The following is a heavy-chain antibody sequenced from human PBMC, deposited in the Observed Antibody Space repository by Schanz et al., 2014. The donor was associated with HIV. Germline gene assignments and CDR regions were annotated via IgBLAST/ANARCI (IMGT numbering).Heavy chain of an antibody. CDR3: ASGRFGTVIWWGDAFDI. CDR1: GYTFSHYG. CDR2: IIPIFHTA. V-gene: IGHV1-69*13. Sequence: QVQLLQSGPEVKRPGASVTVSCKTSGYTFSHYGVSWVRQAPGQGLEWMGGIIPIFHTANYAQKFQGRVTITADESTSTAYMELSSLRSEDTAVYYCASGRFGTVIWWGDAFDISGQGTMVTVSS. D-gene: IGHD1-26*01. J-gene: IGHJ3*02.